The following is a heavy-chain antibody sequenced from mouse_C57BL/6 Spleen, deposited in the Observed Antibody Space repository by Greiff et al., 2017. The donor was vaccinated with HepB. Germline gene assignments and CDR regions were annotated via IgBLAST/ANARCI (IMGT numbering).Heavy chain of an antibody. CDR1: GFTFSSYA. CDR3: ARDGDYYGSSYGFAY. J-gene: IGHJ3*01. CDR2: ISDGGSYT. Sequence: DVHLVESGGGLVKPGGSLKLSCAASGFTFSSYAMSWVRQTPEKRLEWVATISDGGSYTYYPDNVKGRFTISRDNAKNNLYLQMSHLKSEDTAMYYCARDGDYYGSSYGFAYWGQGTLVTVSA. V-gene: IGHV5-4*01. D-gene: IGHD1-1*01.